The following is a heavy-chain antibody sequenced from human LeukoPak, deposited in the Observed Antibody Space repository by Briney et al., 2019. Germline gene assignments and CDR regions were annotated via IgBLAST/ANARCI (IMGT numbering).Heavy chain of an antibody. V-gene: IGHV3-30*18. CDR3: AKDQHYYYYYYMDV. Sequence: GGSLRLSCAASGFTFSSYGMHWVRQAPGKGLDWVAVISYDGSNKYYADSVKGRFTISRDNSKNTMYLRMNSLRAEDTAVYYCAKDQHYYYYYYMDVWGKGTTVTVSS. J-gene: IGHJ6*03. CDR2: ISYDGSNK. CDR1: GFTFSSYG.